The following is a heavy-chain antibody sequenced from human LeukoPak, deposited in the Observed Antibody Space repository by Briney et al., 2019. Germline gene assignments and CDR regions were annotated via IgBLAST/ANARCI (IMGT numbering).Heavy chain of an antibody. D-gene: IGHD3-22*01. V-gene: IGHV3-30*18. CDR1: GFTFSSYG. CDR2: MSYDGCNK. Sequence: SGVSLRLSCAASGFTFSSYGMHWVRQAPGKGREWVAVMSYDGCNKYYVDTVKGRFTIYRDNSKNTLYLQMNSLRAEDTAVYYCAKDRDYYDSSGYSHFDYWGQRTLVTVPS. CDR3: AKDRDYYDSSGYSHFDY. J-gene: IGHJ4*02.